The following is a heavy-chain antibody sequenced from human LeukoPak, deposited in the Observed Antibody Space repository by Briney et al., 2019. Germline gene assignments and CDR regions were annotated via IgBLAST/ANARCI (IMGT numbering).Heavy chain of an antibody. Sequence: GESLKISCKGSGYSFTSYWIGWVRQMPGKGLEWMGIIYPGDSDTRYSPSFQGQVTIAADKSISTAYLQWSSLKASDTAMYYCARYGRSCSSPRCPYGPKGGMDVWGKGTTVTVSS. CDR1: GYSFTSYW. J-gene: IGHJ6*03. D-gene: IGHD2-2*01. CDR3: ARYGRSCSSPRCPYGPKGGMDV. CDR2: IYPGDSDT. V-gene: IGHV5-51*01.